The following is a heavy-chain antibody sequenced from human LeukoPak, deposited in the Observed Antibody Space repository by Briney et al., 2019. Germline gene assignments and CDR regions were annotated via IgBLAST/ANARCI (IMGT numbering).Heavy chain of an antibody. J-gene: IGHJ5*02. D-gene: IGHD3-10*01. CDR1: GYTFTSYG. CDR3: ARAGRDYYGSGSYYNGIFWFDP. CDR2: ISAYNGNT. V-gene: IGHV1-18*01. Sequence: ASVKVSCKASGYTFTSYGTSWVRQAPGQGLEWMGWISAYNGNTNYAQKLQGRVTMTTDTSTSTAYMELRSLRSDDTAVYYCARAGRDYYGSGSYYNGIFWFDPWGQGTLVTVSS.